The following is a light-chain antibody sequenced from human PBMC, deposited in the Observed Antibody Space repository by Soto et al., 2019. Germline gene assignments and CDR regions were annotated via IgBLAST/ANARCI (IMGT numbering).Light chain of an antibody. V-gene: IGKV4-1*01. Sequence: DIVMTQSPDSLAVSLGERATINCKSSQSVLYSSNNKNYLAWYQQKPGQPPKLLIYWASTRESGVPDRFSGSGSETDFTLTISSLQAEDEGVYYCQQYYSTPPTFGGGTKVEIK. J-gene: IGKJ4*01. CDR3: QQYYSTPPT. CDR2: WAS. CDR1: QSVLYSSNNKNY.